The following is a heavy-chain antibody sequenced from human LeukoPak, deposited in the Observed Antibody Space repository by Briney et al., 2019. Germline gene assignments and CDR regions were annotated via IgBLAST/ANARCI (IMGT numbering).Heavy chain of an antibody. CDR2: IIPILGIA. CDR1: GGTFSSYA. J-gene: IGHJ4*02. V-gene: IGHV1-69*04. Sequence: ASVKVSCKASGGTFSSYAISWVRQAPGQGLERMGRIIPILGIANYAQKFQGRVTITADKSTSTAYMELSSLRSEDTAVYYCARGRGGYNPTADYWGQGTLVTVSS. D-gene: IGHD5-24*01. CDR3: ARGRGGYNPTADY.